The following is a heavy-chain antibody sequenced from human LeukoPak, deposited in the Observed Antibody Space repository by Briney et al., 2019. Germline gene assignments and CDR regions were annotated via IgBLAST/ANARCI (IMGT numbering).Heavy chain of an antibody. Sequence: GGSLRLSCAASGFTFSSYWMHWVRHAPGKGLVWVSRINSDGSSTSYADSVKGRFTISRDNAKNTLYLQMNSLRAEDTAVYYCARNMVRGVPLDYWGQGTLVTVSS. V-gene: IGHV3-74*01. CDR1: GFTFSSYW. CDR3: ARNMVRGVPLDY. D-gene: IGHD3-10*01. J-gene: IGHJ4*02. CDR2: INSDGSST.